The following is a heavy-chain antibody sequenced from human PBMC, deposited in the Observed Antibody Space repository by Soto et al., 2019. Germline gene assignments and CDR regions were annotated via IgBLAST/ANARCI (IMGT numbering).Heavy chain of an antibody. CDR2: IYSGGNP. CDR1: GFSVGGNY. CDR3: ARGPNSDC. Sequence: EERLVQSGGGLVQPGGSLRLSCAASGFSVGGNYMSWVRQAPGKGLELVSLIYSGGNPFYADSMKGRFTLSRDNSNNMLYLQMDSLRGEGTAVYYCARGPNSDCWGQGTLVIVSS. V-gene: IGHV3-53*01. D-gene: IGHD2-21*01. J-gene: IGHJ4*02.